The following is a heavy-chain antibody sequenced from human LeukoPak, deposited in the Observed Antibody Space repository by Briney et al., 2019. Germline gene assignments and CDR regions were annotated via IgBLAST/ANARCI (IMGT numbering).Heavy chain of an antibody. J-gene: IGHJ4*02. CDR1: GGSISSSSYY. CDR2: IYYSGST. D-gene: IGHD1-26*01. CDR3: ARYFGELLRDYFDY. Sequence: PSETLSLTCTVSGGSISSSSYYWGWIRQPPGKGLEWIGSIYYSGSTYYNPSLKSRVTISVDTSKNQFSLKLSSVTAADTAVYYCARYFGELLRDYFDYWGQGTLVTVSS. V-gene: IGHV4-39*07.